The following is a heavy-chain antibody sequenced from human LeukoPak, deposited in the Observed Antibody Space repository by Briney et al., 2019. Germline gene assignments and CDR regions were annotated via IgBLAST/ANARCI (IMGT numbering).Heavy chain of an antibody. CDR1: GFTFSIYS. J-gene: IGHJ4*02. D-gene: IGHD3-16*01. V-gene: IGHV3-21*01. CDR2: ISSSSSYI. Sequence: GGSLRLSCAASGFTFSIYSMNWVRQAPGKGLEWVSSISSSSSYIYYADSVKGRFTISRDNAKNSLYLQMNSLRAEDTAVYYCASSARGTYFFHYWGQGTLVTVSS. CDR3: ASSARGTYFFHY.